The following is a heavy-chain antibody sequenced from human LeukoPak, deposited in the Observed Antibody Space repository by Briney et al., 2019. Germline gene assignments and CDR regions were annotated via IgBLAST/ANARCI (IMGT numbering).Heavy chain of an antibody. V-gene: IGHV3-21*01. D-gene: IGHD5-12*01. CDR1: GFTFSTYT. CDR2: ISSSSSYI. Sequence: PGGSLRLSCAASGFTFSTYTMNWVRQAPGKGLDWVSSISSSSSYIYYADSVKGRFTISRDNAKKSVYLQMNSLRAEDTAVYYCARETGDRGYSGYGIDYWGQGTLVTVSS. J-gene: IGHJ4*02. CDR3: ARETGDRGYSGYGIDY.